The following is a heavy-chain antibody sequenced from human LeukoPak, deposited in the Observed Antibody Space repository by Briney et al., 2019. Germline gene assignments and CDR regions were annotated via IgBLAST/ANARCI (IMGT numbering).Heavy chain of an antibody. CDR2: IRSKAYGGTT. D-gene: IGHD2-21*01. CDR1: GFTFGDYA. CDR3: TRAGGWLLLYYFDY. Sequence: TGGSLRLSCTASGFTFGDYAMSWVRQAPGKGLEWVGFIRSKAYGGTTEYAASVKGRFTISRDDSKSIAYLQMNSLKTEDTAVYYCTRAGGWLLLYYFDYWGQGTLVTVSS. J-gene: IGHJ4*02. V-gene: IGHV3-49*04.